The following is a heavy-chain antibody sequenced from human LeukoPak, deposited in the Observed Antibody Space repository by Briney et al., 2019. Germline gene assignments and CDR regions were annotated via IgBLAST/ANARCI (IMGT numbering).Heavy chain of an antibody. Sequence: GGSLRLSCAASGFTFSSYSMHWVRQAPGKGLEWVAVIWYDGSNKYYADSVKGRFTISRDNSKNTLYLQMNSLRAEDTAVYYCARVPATTGSGMDVWGQGTTVTVSS. V-gene: IGHV3-33*01. D-gene: IGHD4-17*01. CDR1: GFTFSSYS. CDR2: IWYDGSNK. J-gene: IGHJ6*02. CDR3: ARVPATTGSGMDV.